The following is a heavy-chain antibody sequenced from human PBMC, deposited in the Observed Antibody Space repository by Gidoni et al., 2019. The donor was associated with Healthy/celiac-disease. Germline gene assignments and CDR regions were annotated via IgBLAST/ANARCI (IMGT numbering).Heavy chain of an antibody. CDR3: AHRQLRGYQFDY. V-gene: IGHV2-5*02. J-gene: IGHJ4*02. D-gene: IGHD3-3*01. CDR2: IYWDDDK. Sequence: ITLKESGPTLVTPTQTLTLPCTFSGFSLSTSGVGVGWICQPPGKALEWLALIYWDDDKSYSPSLKSRLTITKDTSKNQVVLTMTNMDPVDTATYYCAHRQLRGYQFDYWGQGTLVTVSA. CDR1: GFSLSTSGVG.